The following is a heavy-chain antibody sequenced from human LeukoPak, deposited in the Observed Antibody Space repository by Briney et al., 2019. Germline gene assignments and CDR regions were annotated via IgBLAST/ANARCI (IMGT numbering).Heavy chain of an antibody. CDR3: ARVGGQQLVGAQYYYYYMDV. CDR1: GDSINSNNYY. Sequence: SQTLSLTCTVSGDSINSNNYYWSWIRQPAGKGLEWIGRIYSSGRTNYNPSLKSRVTISLDTSRNQFSLRLYSVTAADTAVYYCARVGGQQLVGAQYYYYYMDVWGKGTTVTVSS. D-gene: IGHD6-13*01. CDR2: IYSSGRT. J-gene: IGHJ6*03. V-gene: IGHV4-61*02.